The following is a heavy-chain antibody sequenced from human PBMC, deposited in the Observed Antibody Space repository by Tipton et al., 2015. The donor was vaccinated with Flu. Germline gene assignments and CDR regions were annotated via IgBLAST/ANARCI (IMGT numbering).Heavy chain of an antibody. V-gene: IGHV4-59*08. CDR1: GGSISSYY. CDR2: IYYSGST. Sequence: GLVKPSETLSLTCTVSGGSISSYYWSWIRQPPGKGLEWIGYIYYSGSTNYNPSLKSRVTISVDTSKNQFSLKLSSVTAADTAVYYCARREGSSGWFGMDVWGQGTTVTVSS. J-gene: IGHJ6*02. CDR3: ARREGSSGWFGMDV. D-gene: IGHD6-19*01.